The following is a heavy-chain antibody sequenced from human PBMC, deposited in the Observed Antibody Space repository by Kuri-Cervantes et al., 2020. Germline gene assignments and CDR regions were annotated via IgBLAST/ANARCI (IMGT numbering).Heavy chain of an antibody. CDR1: GFTFSSYW. CDR2: INSDGSST. J-gene: IGHJ6*02. D-gene: IGHD1-14*01. V-gene: IGHV3-74*01. CDR3: ARKGGHELREPYYYGMDV. Sequence: SCKASGFTFSSYWMHWVRQAPGKGLVWVSRINSDGSSTSYADSVKGRFTISRDNAKNTLYLQMNSLRAEDTAVYYCARKGGHELREPYYYGMDVWGQGTTVTVSS.